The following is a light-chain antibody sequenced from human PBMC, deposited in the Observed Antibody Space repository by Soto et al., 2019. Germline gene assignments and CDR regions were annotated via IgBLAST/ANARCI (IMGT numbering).Light chain of an antibody. V-gene: IGLV1-40*01. CDR2: GNS. CDR3: QSYDSSLSGWV. J-gene: IGLJ3*02. CDR1: SSNIGAGYD. Sequence: QPVLTQPPSVSGAPGQRVTISCTESSSNIGAGYDLHWYQQLPGTAPKLLIYGNSNRPSGVPDRFSGSKSGTSASLAITGLQAEDEADYYCQSYDSSLSGWVFGGGTKLTVL.